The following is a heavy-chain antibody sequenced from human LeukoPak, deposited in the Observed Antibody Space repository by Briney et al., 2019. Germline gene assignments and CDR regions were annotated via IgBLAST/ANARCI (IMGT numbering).Heavy chain of an antibody. D-gene: IGHD1-26*01. Sequence: ASVKVSCKASGGTFSSYAISWVRQAPGQGLEWMGGIIPIFGTANYAQKFQGRVTITADESTSTAYMELSSLRSEDTAVYYCATGIEWETTHDYWGQGTLVTVSS. CDR1: GGTFSSYA. J-gene: IGHJ4*02. CDR2: IIPIFGTA. CDR3: ATGIEWETTHDY. V-gene: IGHV1-69*13.